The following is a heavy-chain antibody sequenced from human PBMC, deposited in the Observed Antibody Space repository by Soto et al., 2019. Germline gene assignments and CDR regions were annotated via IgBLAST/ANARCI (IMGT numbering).Heavy chain of an antibody. V-gene: IGHV4-59*01. J-gene: IGHJ3*02. Sequence: ASETLSLTCTVSGASISSYYWSWIRQPPGKGLEWIGYIYYSGSTNYNPSLKSRVTISVDTSKNQFSLKLSSVTAADTAVYYCARGSGRRTAMVVDAFDIWGQGTMVTVSS. CDR2: IYYSGST. CDR1: GASISSYY. D-gene: IGHD5-18*01. CDR3: ARGSGRRTAMVVDAFDI.